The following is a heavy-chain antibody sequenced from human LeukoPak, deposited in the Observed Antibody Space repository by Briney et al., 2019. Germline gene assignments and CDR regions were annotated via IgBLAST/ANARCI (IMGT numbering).Heavy chain of an antibody. CDR3: ARDYLMGGTTGKAFDI. Sequence: GGSLRLSCAASGITFRNYGMHWVRQAPGKGLEWVAVISYDGNIKYYTDSVKGRFTISRDNSKNTLYLQMNSLRAEDTAVYYCARDYLMGGTTGKAFDIWGQGTMVTISS. CDR2: ISYDGNIK. D-gene: IGHD1-26*01. CDR1: GITFRNYG. J-gene: IGHJ3*02. V-gene: IGHV3-30*19.